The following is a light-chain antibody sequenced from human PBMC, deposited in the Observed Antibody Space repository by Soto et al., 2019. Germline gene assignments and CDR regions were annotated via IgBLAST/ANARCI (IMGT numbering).Light chain of an antibody. V-gene: IGKV1-39*01. CDR1: QSISNY. CDR3: QQSYSSPRT. J-gene: IGKJ1*01. CDR2: LAS. Sequence: EMQMTVSGYCLSVAVGGRVTITCRASQSISNYLNWYQQKPGKAPELLIYLASSLQSGVPSRFSGSGSGTDFTLTISSLQPEDFATYYCQQSYSSPRTFGQGTKVDI.